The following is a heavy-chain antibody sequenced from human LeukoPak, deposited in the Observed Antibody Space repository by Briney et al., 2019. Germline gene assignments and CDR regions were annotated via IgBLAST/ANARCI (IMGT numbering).Heavy chain of an antibody. CDR2: IYYIGGT. CDR1: GDSISSYY. V-gene: IGHV4-59*01. CDR3: ARDYAFDL. J-gene: IGHJ3*01. Sequence: SETLSLTCTVSGDSISSYYWSWIRQPPWKGLEWIGYIYYIGGTNYNPSLKSRVTISVDTSKNQFSLKLSSVTAADTAVYYCARDYAFDLWGQGTMVTVSS.